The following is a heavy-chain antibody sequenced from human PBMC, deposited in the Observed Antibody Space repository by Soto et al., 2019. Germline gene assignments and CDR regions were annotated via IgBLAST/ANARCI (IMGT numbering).Heavy chain of an antibody. CDR2: IIPIFGTA. CDR1: GGTFSSYA. V-gene: IGHV1-69*01. D-gene: IGHD3-10*01. J-gene: IGHJ4*02. Sequence: QVQLVQSGAEVKKPGSSVKVSCTASGGTFSSYAISWVRQAPGQGLEWMGGIIPIFGTANYAQKFQGRVTITADESTSTGDMERSSLRSEDTAVYYCARDSSGEWFGESVIDYWGQGTLVTVSS. CDR3: ARDSSGEWFGESVIDY.